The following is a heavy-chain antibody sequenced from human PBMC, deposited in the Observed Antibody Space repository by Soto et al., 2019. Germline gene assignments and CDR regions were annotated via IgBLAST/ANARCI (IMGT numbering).Heavy chain of an antibody. CDR1: GGSISSYY. CDR2: IYTSGST. CDR3: ARDSGPTYYYDSSGYSEAFDT. D-gene: IGHD3-22*01. V-gene: IGHV4-4*07. J-gene: IGHJ3*02. Sequence: SETLSLTCTVSGGSISSYYWSWIRQPAGKGLEWIGRIYTSGSTNYNPSLKSRVTMSVDTSKNQFSLKLSSVTAADTAVYYCARDSGPTYYYDSSGYSEAFDTWGQGTMVTVSS.